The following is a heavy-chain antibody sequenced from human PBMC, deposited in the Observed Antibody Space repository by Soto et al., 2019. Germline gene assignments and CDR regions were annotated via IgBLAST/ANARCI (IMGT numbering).Heavy chain of an antibody. CDR3: ARDRGYDAHDYYYNAMDV. CDR1: GFTFRTYT. V-gene: IGHV3-21*01. Sequence: GGSLRLSCISSGFTFRTYTMNWVRLAPGKGLEWVSGIRGFSPYTFYAESVKGRFTISRDNAKNSLYLQMDSLRAEDTAVYYCARDRGYDAHDYYYNAMDVWGQGTTVTVSS. D-gene: IGHD3-10*01. J-gene: IGHJ6*02. CDR2: IRGFSPYT.